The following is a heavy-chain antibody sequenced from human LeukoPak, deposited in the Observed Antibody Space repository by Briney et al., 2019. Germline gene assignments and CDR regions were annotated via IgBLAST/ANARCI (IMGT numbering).Heavy chain of an antibody. J-gene: IGHJ4*02. CDR3: AKDIFTMVRGVVDY. Sequence: GRSLRLSCAASGFTFDDYAMHWVRQAPGKGLEWVSGISWNSGSIGYADSVKGRFTISRDNAKNSLYLQMNSLRAEDTALYYCAKDIFTMVRGVVDYWGQGTLVTVSS. CDR1: GFTFDDYA. D-gene: IGHD3-10*01. CDR2: ISWNSGSI. V-gene: IGHV3-9*01.